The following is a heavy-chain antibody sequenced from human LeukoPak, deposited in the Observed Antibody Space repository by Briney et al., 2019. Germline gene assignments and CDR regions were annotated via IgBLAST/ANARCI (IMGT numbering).Heavy chain of an antibody. V-gene: IGHV4-38-2*02. CDR3: AREVMDFDSSGYYCYFDY. CDR1: GYSISSGYY. Sequence: PSETLSLTCAVSGYSISSGYYWGWIRQPPGKGLEWIGSIYHSGSTYYNPSLKSRVTISVDTSKNQFSLKLSSVTAADTAVYYCAREVMDFDSSGYYCYFDYWGRGTLVTVSS. CDR2: IYHSGST. D-gene: IGHD3-22*01. J-gene: IGHJ4*02.